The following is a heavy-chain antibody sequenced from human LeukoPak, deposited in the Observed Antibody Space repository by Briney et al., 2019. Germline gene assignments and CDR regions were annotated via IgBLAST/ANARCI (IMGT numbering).Heavy chain of an antibody. V-gene: IGHV1-18*01. CDR3: ARDYGYSSGWTRNFDY. CDR1: GYTFTSYG. Sequence: ASVKVSCKASGYTFTSYGISWVRQAPGQGLEWMGWISAYNGNTNYAQKLQGRVTMTTDTSTSTAHMELRSLRSDDTAVYYCARDYGYSSGWTRNFDYWGQGTLVTVSS. J-gene: IGHJ4*02. CDR2: ISAYNGNT. D-gene: IGHD6-19*01.